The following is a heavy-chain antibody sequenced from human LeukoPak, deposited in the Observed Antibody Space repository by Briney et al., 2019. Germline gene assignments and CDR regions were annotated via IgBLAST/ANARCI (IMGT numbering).Heavy chain of an antibody. J-gene: IGHJ4*02. D-gene: IGHD6-19*01. CDR1: GYTFTGYY. CDR3: AGSEARGWYYFDY. Sequence: ASVKVSCKASGYTFTGYYIHWVRQAPGQGLEWMGWINPNSGGTNYAQKFQGRVTMTRDTSISTAYMELSRLRSDDTAVYYCAGSEARGWYYFDYWGQGTLVTVSS. V-gene: IGHV1-2*02. CDR2: INPNSGGT.